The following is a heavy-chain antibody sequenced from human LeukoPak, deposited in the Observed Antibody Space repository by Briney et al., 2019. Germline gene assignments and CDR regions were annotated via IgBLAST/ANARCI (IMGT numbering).Heavy chain of an antibody. CDR1: GFTVSSNY. V-gene: IGHV3-33*08. J-gene: IGHJ6*02. CDR3: ARDSGPYSSGWYLTNYYYYYGMDV. D-gene: IGHD6-19*01. CDR2: IWYDGSNK. Sequence: GGSLRLSCAASGFTVSSNYMSWVRQAPGKGLEWVAVIWYDGSNKYYADSVKGRFTISRDNSKNTLYLQMNSLRAEDTAVYYCARDSGPYSSGWYLTNYYYYYGMDVWGQGTTVTVSS.